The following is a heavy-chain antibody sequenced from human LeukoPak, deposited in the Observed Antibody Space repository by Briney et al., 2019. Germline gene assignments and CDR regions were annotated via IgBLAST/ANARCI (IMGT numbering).Heavy chain of an antibody. D-gene: IGHD4-17*01. CDR3: ARGPLTMTRGFDP. CDR2: INHSGST. CDR1: GGSFSGYY. V-gene: IGHV4-34*01. Sequence: SETLSLTCAVYGGSFSGYYWSWIRQPPGKGLEWIGEINHSGSTNYNPSLKSRVTISVDTSKNQFSLKLSSVTAADTAVYYCARGPLTMTRGFDPWGQGTLVTVSS. J-gene: IGHJ5*02.